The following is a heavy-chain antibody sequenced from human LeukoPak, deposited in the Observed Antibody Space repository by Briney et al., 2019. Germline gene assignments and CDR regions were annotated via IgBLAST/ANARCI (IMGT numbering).Heavy chain of an antibody. J-gene: IGHJ4*02. Sequence: VASVKVSCKASGYTFTGYYMHWVRQAPGQGLEWVSSISGRGDNTYYADSVEGRFTVSRDNTKNTLYLQMNSLRAEDTALYYCARGRGGDYVPSRFDYWGQGTLVTVSS. D-gene: IGHD4-17*01. CDR2: ISGRGDNT. CDR3: ARGRGGDYVPSRFDY. CDR1: GYTFTGYY. V-gene: IGHV3-23*01.